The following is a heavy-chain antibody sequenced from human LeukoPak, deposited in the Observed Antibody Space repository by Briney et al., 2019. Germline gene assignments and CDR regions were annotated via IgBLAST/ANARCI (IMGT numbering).Heavy chain of an antibody. D-gene: IGHD6-13*01. Sequence: PSETLSLTCAVYGGSFSGYYWSWIRQPPGKGLEWIGEINHSGSTNYNPSLKSRVTIPVDTSKNQFSLKLSSVTAADTAVYYCARADSSWYRTYYFDYWGQGTLVTVSS. CDR2: INHSGST. J-gene: IGHJ4*02. CDR3: ARADSSWYRTYYFDY. V-gene: IGHV4-34*01. CDR1: GGSFSGYY.